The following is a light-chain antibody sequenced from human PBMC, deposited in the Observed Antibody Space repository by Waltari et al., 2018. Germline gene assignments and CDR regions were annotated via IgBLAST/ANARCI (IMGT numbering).Light chain of an antibody. CDR1: GTDVGRYNY. Sequence: QSALTQPASVSGSPGQSITISCTGSGTDVGRYNYVSWYQHYPDKAPRLMIYDATNRPSGVSDRFSGSKSGNTASLTIAGLQPEDEADYYCASYIAASTLVFGGGTRLTVV. V-gene: IGLV2-14*03. CDR3: ASYIAASTLV. J-gene: IGLJ3*02. CDR2: DAT.